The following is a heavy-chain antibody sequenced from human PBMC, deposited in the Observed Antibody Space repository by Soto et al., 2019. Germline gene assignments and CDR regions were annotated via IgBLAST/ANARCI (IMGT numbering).Heavy chain of an antibody. CDR1: GYTFTSYY. CDR3: ARNMDYYYGPGSGNGHGF. V-gene: IGHV1-2*02. J-gene: IGHJ6*02. Sequence: QVQLVQSGAEMKEPGDSVRVSCAASGYTFTSYYIHWVRQAPGQGLEWMGWINPKFGDTTYAQDFQGRVSMTRHMSISTVYMELSRLTSDDTAIYYCARNMDYYYGPGSGNGHGFWGQGTTVTVFS. D-gene: IGHD3-10*01. CDR2: INPKFGDT.